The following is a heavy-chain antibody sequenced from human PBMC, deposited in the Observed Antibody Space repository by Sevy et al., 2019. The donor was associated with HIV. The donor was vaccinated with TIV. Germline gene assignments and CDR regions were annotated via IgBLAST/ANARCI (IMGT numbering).Heavy chain of an antibody. V-gene: IGHV1-18*01. Sequence: ASVNVSCKASGYTFSSFGVSWVRQAPGQGLEWMGWIGAYNANIKYSQNLQDRVTMTTDTSTSTAYMELTSLTSDDTAVYFCARISTVRGLYNYFDPWGQGTLVTVSS. J-gene: IGHJ5*02. D-gene: IGHD3-10*01. CDR1: GYTFSSFG. CDR2: IGAYNANI. CDR3: ARISTVRGLYNYFDP.